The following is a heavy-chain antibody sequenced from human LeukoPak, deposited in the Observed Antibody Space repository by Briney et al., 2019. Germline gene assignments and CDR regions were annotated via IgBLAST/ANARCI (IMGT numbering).Heavy chain of an antibody. Sequence: PGGSLRLSCAASGFTFSSYSMNWVRQAPGKGLEWVSSISSSSSYIYYADSVKGRFTISRDNAKNSLYLQMNSLRAEDTAVYYCAKLPAGNSVPFDYWGQGTLVTVSS. V-gene: IGHV3-21*04. CDR3: AKLPAGNSVPFDY. D-gene: IGHD6-13*01. J-gene: IGHJ4*02. CDR1: GFTFSSYS. CDR2: ISSSSSYI.